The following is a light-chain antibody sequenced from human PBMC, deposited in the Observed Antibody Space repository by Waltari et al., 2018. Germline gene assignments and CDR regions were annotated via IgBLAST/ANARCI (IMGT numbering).Light chain of an antibody. Sequence: QSFLTQPPSLSAAPGQKVTISCSGRPSELGSHFVSWYQQLPGKAPKLLFYDNDKRPSGTPDRFSASKSGTSATLAITGLQTGDEAHYYCGTWDSSLSTVVFGGGTKLNVL. V-gene: IGLV1-51*01. J-gene: IGLJ3*02. CDR2: DND. CDR1: PSELGSHF. CDR3: GTWDSSLSTVV.